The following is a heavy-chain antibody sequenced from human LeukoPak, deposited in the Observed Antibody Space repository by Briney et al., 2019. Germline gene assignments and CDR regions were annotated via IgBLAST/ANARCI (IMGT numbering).Heavy chain of an antibody. Sequence: GESLKISCKGSGYSFTNYWIGWVRQMPGKGLEWMENIYPGDSDTRYSPSFQGQVTIAADRSISTAYLQWSSLKASDTAVYYCARTDTGQAYDMDYWGQGTLVTVSS. D-gene: IGHD2-21*01. V-gene: IGHV5-51*01. CDR3: ARTDTGQAYDMDY. CDR2: IYPGDSDT. J-gene: IGHJ4*02. CDR1: GYSFTNYW.